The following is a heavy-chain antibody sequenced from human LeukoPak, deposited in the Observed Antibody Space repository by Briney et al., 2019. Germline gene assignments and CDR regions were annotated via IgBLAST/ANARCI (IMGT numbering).Heavy chain of an antibody. V-gene: IGHV4-59*01. CDR2: IYYSGST. Sequence: GSLRLSCAASGFTFSSYWMSWVRQAPGKGLEWIGYIYYSGSTNYNPSLKSRVTISVDTSKNQFSLKLSSVTAADTAVYYCARGYVYFDYWGQGTLVTVSS. D-gene: IGHD2-15*01. CDR3: ARGYVYFDY. J-gene: IGHJ4*02. CDR1: GFTFSSYW.